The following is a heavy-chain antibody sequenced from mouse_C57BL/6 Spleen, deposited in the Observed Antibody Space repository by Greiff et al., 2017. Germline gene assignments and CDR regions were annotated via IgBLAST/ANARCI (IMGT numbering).Heavy chain of an antibody. Sequence: EVQGVESGGDLVKPGGSLKLSCAASGFTFSSYGMSWVRQTPDKRLEWVATISSGGGYTYYPDSVKGRFTISRDNTKNTLYLQVSCLESEDTDMYYGASLMDYWGQGTSVTVSS. V-gene: IGHV5-6*01. CDR1: GFTFSSYG. CDR3: ASLMDY. J-gene: IGHJ4*01. CDR2: ISSGGGYT.